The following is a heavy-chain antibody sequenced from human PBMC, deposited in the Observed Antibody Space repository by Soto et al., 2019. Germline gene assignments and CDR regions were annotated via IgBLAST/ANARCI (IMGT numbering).Heavy chain of an antibody. CDR3: ARGKSYYYMDV. J-gene: IGHJ6*03. CDR2: ISWNSGSI. Sequence: EVQLVESGGGLVQPGRSLRLSCAASGFTFDDYAMHWVRQAPGKGLEWVSGISWNSGSIGYADSVKGRFTISRDNAKNSLYLQMNSLRAEDTALYYSARGKSYYYMDVWGKGTTVTVSS. V-gene: IGHV3-9*01. D-gene: IGHD6-13*01. CDR1: GFTFDDYA.